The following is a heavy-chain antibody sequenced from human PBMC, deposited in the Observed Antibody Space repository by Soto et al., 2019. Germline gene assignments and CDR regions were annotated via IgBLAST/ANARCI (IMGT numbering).Heavy chain of an antibody. D-gene: IGHD6-19*01. CDR2: ISFYNGNP. V-gene: IGHV1-18*01. CDR3: ASATSIAVAGKEK. CDR1: GDTVTNYG. Sequence: QVQLVQSGGEVKKPGASVKVSCKASGDTVTNYGISWVRQAPGQGLEWMGWISFYNGNPNYAQKIQGRVTLTTDTATSTAYMELRSLRSDDTAVYYCASATSIAVAGKEKWGQGTLVTVSS. J-gene: IGHJ4*02.